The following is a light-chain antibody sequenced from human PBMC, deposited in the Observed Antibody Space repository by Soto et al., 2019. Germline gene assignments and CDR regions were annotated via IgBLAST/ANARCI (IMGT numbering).Light chain of an antibody. CDR1: SSDVGGYNY. J-gene: IGLJ1*01. CDR2: DVS. CDR3: SSYTSSSTQV. Sequence: QSVLAQPASVSASPGQSITISCTGTSSDVGGYNYVSWYQQHPGKAPKLMIYDVSTRPSGVSNRFSGSKSGNTASLTISGLQAEDEADYYCSSYTSSSTQVFGTGTKVTVL. V-gene: IGLV2-14*01.